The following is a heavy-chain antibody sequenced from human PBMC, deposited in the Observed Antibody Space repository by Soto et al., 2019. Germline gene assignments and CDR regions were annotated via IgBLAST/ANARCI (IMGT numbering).Heavy chain of an antibody. J-gene: IGHJ6*02. CDR1: GFTFSSYG. CDR2: VWYDGGNK. Sequence: QVQLVESGGGVVQPGRSLRLSCAASGFTFSSYGMHWVRQAPGKGLEWVALVWYDGGNKYYADSVKGRFTISRDNSKNTLYLQMNSLRAEHTAVYYCVRAAGYSGNDYVYYYGMDVWGQGTTVTVSS. CDR3: VRAAGYSGNDYVYYYGMDV. V-gene: IGHV3-33*01. D-gene: IGHD5-12*01.